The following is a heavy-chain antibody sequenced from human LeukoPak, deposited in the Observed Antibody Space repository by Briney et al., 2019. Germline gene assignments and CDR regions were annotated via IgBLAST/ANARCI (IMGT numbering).Heavy chain of an antibody. CDR3: ARGRGLTLSYHYFDY. J-gene: IGHJ4*02. Sequence: RGSLRLSCAASGFTFSPLGMNWVRQAPGRGLEWVSYISSGSSTTYYADSVKGRFTISRDNAKNSLYLQVNSLRDVDTAVYYCARGRGLTLSYHYFDYWGQGTLVTVSS. D-gene: IGHD3-10*01. CDR2: ISSGSSTT. V-gene: IGHV3-48*02. CDR1: GFTFSPLG.